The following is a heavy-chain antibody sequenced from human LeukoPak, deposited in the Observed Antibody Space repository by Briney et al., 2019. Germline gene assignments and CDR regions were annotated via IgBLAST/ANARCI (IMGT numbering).Heavy chain of an antibody. Sequence: GASVKVSCKASGYTFTGYYMHWVRQAPGQGLGWMGWINPNSGGTNYAQKFQGRVTMTRDTSISTAYMELSRLRSDDTAVYYCARHSSYDILTGYYQGGFDYWGQGTLVTVSS. J-gene: IGHJ4*02. V-gene: IGHV1-2*02. CDR1: GYTFTGYY. D-gene: IGHD3-9*01. CDR2: INPNSGGT. CDR3: ARHSSYDILTGYYQGGFDY.